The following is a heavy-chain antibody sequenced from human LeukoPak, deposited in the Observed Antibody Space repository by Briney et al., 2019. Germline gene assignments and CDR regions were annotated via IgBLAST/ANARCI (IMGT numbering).Heavy chain of an antibody. J-gene: IGHJ3*02. CDR1: GGSINSGDFF. V-gene: IGHV4-30-4*01. CDR2: IFYSGST. Sequence: SETLSLTCTVFGGSINSGDFFCSWIRQSPGKGLEWIGNIFYSGSTDYNPSLKSRVTLSVDTSRNQFSLKLTSVTAADTAVFYCATCASSDCFAFDTWGQGTLVTVPS. CDR3: ATCASSDCFAFDT. D-gene: IGHD2-21*02.